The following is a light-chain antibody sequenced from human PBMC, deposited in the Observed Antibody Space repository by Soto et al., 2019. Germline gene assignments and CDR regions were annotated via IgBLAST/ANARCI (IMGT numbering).Light chain of an antibody. CDR2: RSS. V-gene: IGKV1-5*03. CDR1: QTISNY. Sequence: DIPMTQSPSTLSASVGDRVTITCRASQTISNYLTWYQQRPGKAPKLLIYRSSILQNGVPSRFSGSGSGTEFTLTISSLHPDDFATYYCQQYYIYATFGQGTRVEI. J-gene: IGKJ1*01. CDR3: QQYYIYAT.